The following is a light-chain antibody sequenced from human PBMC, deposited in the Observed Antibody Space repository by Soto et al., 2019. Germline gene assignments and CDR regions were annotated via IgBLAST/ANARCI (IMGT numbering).Light chain of an antibody. V-gene: IGLV1-44*01. CDR2: ENN. CDR1: SSNIAFYP. J-gene: IGLJ1*01. Sequence: QSVLTQPPSASGTPGQRVTISCSGSSSNIAFYPVNWYQHLPGTAPKVLVYENNGRPSAVPDGFSGSKSGTSASLAISGLQSEDEADYFCATWDTILNGFVFGTGTKVTVL. CDR3: ATWDTILNGFV.